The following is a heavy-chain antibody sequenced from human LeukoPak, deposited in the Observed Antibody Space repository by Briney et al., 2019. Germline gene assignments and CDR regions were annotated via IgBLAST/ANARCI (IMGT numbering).Heavy chain of an antibody. CDR1: GGPISSSSYY. V-gene: IGHV4-39*01. D-gene: IGHD2-2*01. CDR3: ARHGDIVVVPAGSKFDP. CDR2: IYYSGST. J-gene: IGHJ5*02. Sequence: SETLSLTCTVSGGPISSSSYYWGWIRQPPGKGLEWIGSIYYSGSTYYNPSLKSRVTISVDTSKNQFSLKLSSVTAADTAVYYCARHGDIVVVPAGSKFDPWGQGTLVTVSS.